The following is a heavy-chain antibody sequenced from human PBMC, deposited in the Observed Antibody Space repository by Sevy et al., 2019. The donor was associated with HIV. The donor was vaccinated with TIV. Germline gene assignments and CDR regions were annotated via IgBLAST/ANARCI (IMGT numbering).Heavy chain of an antibody. J-gene: IGHJ4*02. CDR2: IWFDESNT. CDR3: ARDLEFYDYGDYGPAFMPDY. CDR1: GFTFSTYG. V-gene: IGHV3-33*01. D-gene: IGHD4-17*01. Sequence: GGSLRLSCAASGFTFSTYGMHWVRQAPGKGLEWVAVIWFDESNTYYADSVKGRFTISRDIAKNTLNLQMNSLRAEDTAVYYGARDLEFYDYGDYGPAFMPDYWGQGTLVTVSS.